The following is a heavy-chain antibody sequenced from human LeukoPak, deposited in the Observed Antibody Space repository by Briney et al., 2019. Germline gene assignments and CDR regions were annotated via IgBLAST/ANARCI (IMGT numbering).Heavy chain of an antibody. J-gene: IGHJ4*02. CDR1: GYTFSDLS. CDR3: ATRALRFLGWSEFDY. Sequence: ASVKVSCKVSGYTFSDLSVHWVRQAPGKGLEWMGGYDPAEGKNIDAQKFQGRVTLTVDTSTETVYMELSSLTSDDTAVYYCATRALRFLGWSEFDYWGQGTLVTVSS. V-gene: IGHV1-24*01. D-gene: IGHD3-3*01. CDR2: YDPAEGKN.